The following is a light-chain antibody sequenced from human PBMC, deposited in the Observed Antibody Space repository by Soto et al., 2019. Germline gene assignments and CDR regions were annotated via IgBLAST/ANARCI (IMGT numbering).Light chain of an antibody. CDR3: SSYTSSITPYV. J-gene: IGLJ1*01. CDR1: SSDVGGYNY. Sequence: QSALTQPASVSGSPGQSITISCTGTSSDVGGYNYVSWYQQHPVKAPKLMIYDVTNRPSGVSDRFSGSKSDNTASLTISGLQAEDEADYYCSSYTSSITPYVFGTGTKLTVL. V-gene: IGLV2-14*01. CDR2: DVT.